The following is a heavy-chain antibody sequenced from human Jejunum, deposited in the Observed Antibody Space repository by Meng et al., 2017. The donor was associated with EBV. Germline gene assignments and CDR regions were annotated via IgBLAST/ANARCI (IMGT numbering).Heavy chain of an antibody. D-gene: IGHD2-21*02. V-gene: IGHV7-4-1*02. Sequence: QQHVVQSWSELKKPAASVKVSCEASGYTFSRYAMNWVRQAPGQGLECMGWINTRTGNPAYAQGFTGRFVFSLDTSVSTAYLQISSLKAEDTAVYYCASDISTATFGYWGQGTLVTVSS. CDR3: ASDISTATFGY. J-gene: IGHJ4*02. CDR1: GYTFSRYA. CDR2: INTRTGNP.